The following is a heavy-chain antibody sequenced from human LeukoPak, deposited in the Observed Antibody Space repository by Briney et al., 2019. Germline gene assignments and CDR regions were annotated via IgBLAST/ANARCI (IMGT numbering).Heavy chain of an antibody. CDR3: ARCILATCRYLPSFDF. Sequence: ASVKVSCKASGYSFTSYGISWVRQAPGQGLEWMGLITTYNGNTNFAQKVQGRVTMTTDTSTSTAYMELRSLRSDDTAVYYCARCILATCRYLPSFDFWGQGTLVTVSS. J-gene: IGHJ4*02. CDR2: ITTYNGNT. CDR1: GYSFTSYG. V-gene: IGHV1-18*04. D-gene: IGHD3-3*02.